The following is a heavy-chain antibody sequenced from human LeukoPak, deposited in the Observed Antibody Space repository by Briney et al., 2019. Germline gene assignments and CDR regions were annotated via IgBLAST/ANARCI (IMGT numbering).Heavy chain of an antibody. V-gene: IGHV1-2*02. D-gene: IGHD2-2*01. CDR1: GYTFTGYY. J-gene: IGHJ5*02. CDR3: AKSNIVVVPAAIVGGWFDP. CDR2: INPNSGGT. Sequence: GASVKVSCKASGYTFTGYYMHWVRQALGQGLEWMGWINPNSGGTNYAQKFQGRVTMTRDTSISTAYMELSRLRSDDTAVYYCAKSNIVVVPAAIVGGWFDPWGQGTLVTVSS.